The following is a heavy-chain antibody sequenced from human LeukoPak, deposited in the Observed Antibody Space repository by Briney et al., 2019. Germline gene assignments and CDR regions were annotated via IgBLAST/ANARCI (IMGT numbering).Heavy chain of an antibody. CDR1: GGSISTYY. V-gene: IGHV4-4*07. D-gene: IGHD6-13*01. CDR3: ASGGRISAANWFDP. CDR2: VYPSGRT. Sequence: SETLSLTCTVSGGSISTYYWSWIRQPAGKGLEWIGRVYPSGRTSYNPSLENRVTMSEDTSKKQFSLKLRSVTAADTAVYYCASGGRISAANWFDPWGQGTLVTVSS. J-gene: IGHJ5*02.